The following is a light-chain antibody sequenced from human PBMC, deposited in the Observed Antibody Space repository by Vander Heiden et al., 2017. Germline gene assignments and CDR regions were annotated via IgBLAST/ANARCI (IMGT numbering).Light chain of an antibody. CDR2: ADD. CDR1: HSNLGINA. CDR3: AAWDDDLDGPV. Sequence: QSVPTQPPSASGTPGLRVSIPCCGRHSNLGINAVNWYPHVPRTAPKLLIHADDERPSGVPDRFSASKSGTSASLAISGLQSEDEADYYCAAWDDDLDGPVFGGGTKLTVL. V-gene: IGLV1-44*01. J-gene: IGLJ3*02.